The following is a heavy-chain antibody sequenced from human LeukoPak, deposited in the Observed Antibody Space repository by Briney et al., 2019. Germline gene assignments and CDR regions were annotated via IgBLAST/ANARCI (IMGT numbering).Heavy chain of an antibody. CDR2: INWNGGST. CDR3: ARGGGYDSSGYYDH. J-gene: IGHJ5*02. V-gene: IGHV3-20*01. Sequence: GGSLRLSCAASGFTFDDYGMSWVRQAPGKGLEWVSGINWNGGSTRYADSVKGRFTISRDNAKNSLYLQMNSLRAEDTALYHCARGGGYDSSGYYDHWGQGTLVIVSS. D-gene: IGHD3-22*01. CDR1: GFTFDDYG.